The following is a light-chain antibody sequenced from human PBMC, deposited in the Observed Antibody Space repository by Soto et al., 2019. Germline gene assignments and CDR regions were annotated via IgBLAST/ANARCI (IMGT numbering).Light chain of an antibody. Sequence: EIVLTQSPGTLSLSPGERATLSCRASQSVSSSYLAWYQQKPGQAPRLLIYGASSRDTGIPNRFSGSGSGTDFTLTISRLEPEDVAVYYCQQYGTSPGFSFGQGTKLEIK. CDR1: QSVSSSY. J-gene: IGKJ2*01. CDR2: GAS. CDR3: QQYGTSPGFS. V-gene: IGKV3-20*01.